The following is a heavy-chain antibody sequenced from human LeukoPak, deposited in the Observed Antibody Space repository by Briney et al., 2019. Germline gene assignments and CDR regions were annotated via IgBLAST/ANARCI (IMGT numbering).Heavy chain of an antibody. CDR1: EGTFSSYA. D-gene: IGHD1-1*01. CDR2: IIPIFGTA. Sequence: ASVKVSCKASEGTFSSYAISWVRQAPGQGLEWMGGIIPIFGTANYAQKFQGRVTITTDESTSTAYMELSSLRSEDTAVYYCARCPTGTRTENWFDPWGQGTLVTVSS. CDR3: ARCPTGTRTENWFDP. V-gene: IGHV1-69*05. J-gene: IGHJ5*02.